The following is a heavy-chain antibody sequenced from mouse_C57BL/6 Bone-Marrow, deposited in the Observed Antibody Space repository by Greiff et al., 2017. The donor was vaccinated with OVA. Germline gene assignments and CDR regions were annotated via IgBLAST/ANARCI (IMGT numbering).Heavy chain of an antibody. CDR2: INPYNGGT. CDR1: GYTFTDYY. CDR3: ARDGNYEDFDY. J-gene: IGHJ2*01. D-gene: IGHD2-1*01. Sequence: EVKLMESGPVLVKPGASVKMSCKASGYTFTDYYMNWVKQSHGKSLEWIGVINPYNGGTSYNQKFKGKATLTVDKSSSTAYMELNSLTSEDSAVYYCARDGNYEDFDYWGQGTTLTVSS. V-gene: IGHV1-19*01.